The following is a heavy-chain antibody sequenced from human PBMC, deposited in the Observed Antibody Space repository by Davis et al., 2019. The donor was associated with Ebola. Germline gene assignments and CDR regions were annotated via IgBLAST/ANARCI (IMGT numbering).Heavy chain of an antibody. V-gene: IGHV4-30-2*01. J-gene: IGHJ4*02. CDR3: AATRDYGDYWGYFDY. CDR1: GGSISSGGYS. D-gene: IGHD4-17*01. CDR2: IYHSGST. Sequence: PSETLSLTCAVSGGSISSGGYSWSWIRQPPGKGLEWIGYIYHSGSTYYNPSLKSRVTISVDRSKNQFSLKLSSVTAADTAVYYCAATRDYGDYWGYFDYWGQGTLVTVSS.